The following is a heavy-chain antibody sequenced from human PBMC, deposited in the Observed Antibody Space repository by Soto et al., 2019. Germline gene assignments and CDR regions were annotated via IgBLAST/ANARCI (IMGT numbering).Heavy chain of an antibody. CDR3: ARMSLRLGELSPFIS. J-gene: IGHJ5*02. CDR1: GGSISIGDYY. Sequence: QVQLQESGPGLVKPSQTLSLTCTVSGGSISIGDYYWSWIRQPPGKGLEWIGNIFYSGSTYYNPSLKSRVTISVDTSKNQFYLRLSSVIAADTAVYYCARMSLRLGELSPFISWGQGTLVTVSS. V-gene: IGHV4-30-4*01. D-gene: IGHD3-16*02. CDR2: IFYSGST.